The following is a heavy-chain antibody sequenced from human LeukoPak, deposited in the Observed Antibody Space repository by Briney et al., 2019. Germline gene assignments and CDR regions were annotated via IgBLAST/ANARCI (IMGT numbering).Heavy chain of an antibody. CDR3: AREGSWGSKWFDP. D-gene: IGHD7-27*01. Sequence: ASVKVSCKTSGYTFTGYYIHWLRQAPGQGLELMGWINPNSGGTKYAQKFQGWVTMTRDTSIKTAYMELSRLRSNDTAVYYCAREGSWGSKWFDPWGQGTLVTVAS. CDR2: INPNSGGT. V-gene: IGHV1-2*04. CDR1: GYTFTGYY. J-gene: IGHJ5*02.